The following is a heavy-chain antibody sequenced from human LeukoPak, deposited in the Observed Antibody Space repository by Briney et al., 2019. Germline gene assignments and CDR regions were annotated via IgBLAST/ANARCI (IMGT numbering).Heavy chain of an antibody. V-gene: IGHV3-21*01. CDR1: GFTFSSYS. J-gene: IGHJ4*02. D-gene: IGHD6-13*01. Sequence: GGSLRLSCAASGFTFSSYSMNWVRQAPGKGLEWVSSISSSSSYIYYADSVKGRFTISRDNAKNSLYLQMNSLRAEDTAVYYCARAGSSWYYLYWGQETLVTVSS. CDR2: ISSSSSYI. CDR3: ARAGSSWYYLY.